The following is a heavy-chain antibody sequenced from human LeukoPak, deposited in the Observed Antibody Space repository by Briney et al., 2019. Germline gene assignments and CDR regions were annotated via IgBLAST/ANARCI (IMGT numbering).Heavy chain of an antibody. CDR3: SRDGPGDY. CDR1: GFTFTAYE. Sequence: PGESLRLSCAASGFTFTAYEMNWVRQAPGRGLEWISYISISGDTMYYADSVKGRFTISRDNAKNSLYLQMNSLGVDDTAVYYCSRDGPGDYWGQGTLVTVSS. D-gene: IGHD1-14*01. V-gene: IGHV3-48*03. J-gene: IGHJ4*02. CDR2: ISISGDTM.